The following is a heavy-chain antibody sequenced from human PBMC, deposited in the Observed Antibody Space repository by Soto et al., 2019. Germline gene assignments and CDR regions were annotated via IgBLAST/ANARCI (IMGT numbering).Heavy chain of an antibody. CDR2: ISRGADVS. D-gene: IGHD1-20*01. CDR3: VRRAITATTKWGAFDV. CDR1: GFTFSSFV. Sequence: EVQLLESGGGLVQPGGSLRLSCAASGFTFSSFVMNWVRQAPGKGLEWVSTISRGADVSHYTDSVKGRFTISRDNSRRTLHLQMDSLRVEDAAVYFCVRRAITATTKWGAFDVWGQGTAVTVSS. V-gene: IGHV3-23*01. J-gene: IGHJ3*01.